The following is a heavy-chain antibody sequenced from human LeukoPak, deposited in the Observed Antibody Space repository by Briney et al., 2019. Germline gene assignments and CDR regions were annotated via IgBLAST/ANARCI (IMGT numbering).Heavy chain of an antibody. CDR3: ARPNPDGSYCTNGVCPIDDAFDI. CDR1: GGTFSSYA. V-gene: IGHV1-69*13. D-gene: IGHD2-8*01. Sequence: ALVKVSCKASGGTFSSYAISWVRQAPGQGLEWMGGIIPIFGTANYAQKFQGRVMITADESTSTAYMELSSLRSEDTAVYYCARPNPDGSYCTNGVCPIDDAFDIWGQGTMVTVSS. J-gene: IGHJ3*02. CDR2: IIPIFGTA.